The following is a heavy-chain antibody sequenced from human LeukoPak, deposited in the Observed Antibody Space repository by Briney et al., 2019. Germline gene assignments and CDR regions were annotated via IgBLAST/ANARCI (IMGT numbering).Heavy chain of an antibody. CDR2: IGTIGDT. V-gene: IGHV3-13*01. Sequence: GGSLRLSCAASGFTFSSSDMHWVRQPTGKGLEWVSAIGTIGDTYYPGSVKGRFTISRENAKNTLYLQMNSLRAGDTAVYYCARVSWPPGSSWYYFDYWGQGTLVTVTS. CDR3: ARVSWPPGSSWYYFDY. D-gene: IGHD3-10*01. CDR1: GFTFSSSD. J-gene: IGHJ4*02.